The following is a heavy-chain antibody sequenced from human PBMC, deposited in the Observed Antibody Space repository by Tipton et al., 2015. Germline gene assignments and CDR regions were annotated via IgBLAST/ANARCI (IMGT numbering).Heavy chain of an antibody. Sequence: SLRLSCAASGFTFNNYYMSWIRQAPGRGLEWLSYITSSGNQAYYADSVKGRFTISRDNARNSLYLQMNSLTADDTAVYYCATEGISSSWYGSFDNWGQGTLVTVSS. J-gene: IGHJ4*02. D-gene: IGHD6-13*01. CDR2: ITSSGNQA. CDR1: GFTFNNYY. V-gene: IGHV3-11*01. CDR3: ATEGISSSWYGSFDN.